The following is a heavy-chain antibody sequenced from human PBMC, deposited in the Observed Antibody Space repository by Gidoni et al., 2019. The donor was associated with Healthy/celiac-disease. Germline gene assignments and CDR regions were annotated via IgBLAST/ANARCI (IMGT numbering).Heavy chain of an antibody. CDR3: ARPYSSSTVGGMDV. D-gene: IGHD6-6*01. CDR2: IIPIFGTA. J-gene: IGHJ6*02. Sequence: VQLVQSGAAVQQPGSSLTVSCKASGGTFSSYALSRVRQAPGQGLEWMGGIIPIFGTANYAQKFQGRVTITADESTSTAYMELSSLRSEDTAVYYCARPYSSSTVGGMDVWGQGTTVTVSS. CDR1: GGTFSSYA. V-gene: IGHV1-69*19.